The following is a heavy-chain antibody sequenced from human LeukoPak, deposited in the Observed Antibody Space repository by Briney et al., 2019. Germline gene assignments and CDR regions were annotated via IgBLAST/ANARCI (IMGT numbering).Heavy chain of an antibody. Sequence: PGGSLRLSCAAARFTVSSSYMSWVRQAPGKGLECVSVIYSGDSTYYADSVKGRFTISRGNYKNTLYLQMNSLRAEDTAVYYCARVTVTTTSDYFDYWGQGTLVTVSS. CDR1: RFTVSSSY. CDR2: IYSGDST. J-gene: IGHJ4*02. D-gene: IGHD4-17*01. V-gene: IGHV3-53*01. CDR3: ARVTVTTTSDYFDY.